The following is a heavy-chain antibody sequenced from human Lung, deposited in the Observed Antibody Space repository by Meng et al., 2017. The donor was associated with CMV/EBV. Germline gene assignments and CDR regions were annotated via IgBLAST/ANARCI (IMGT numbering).Heavy chain of an antibody. CDR1: EGTFNNYA. V-gene: IGHV1-69*10. Sequence: SVKVSCKTPEGTFNNYAVGWVRQAPGQGLEWMGGIIPILHMANYAQKLQGRVTITADRSTSTAYMELSSLRSEDTAVYYCAREFKNRRGIVGVGSGGYYGMDVWGQGTTVTVSS. D-gene: IGHD3-3*01. CDR2: IIPILHMA. J-gene: IGHJ6*02. CDR3: AREFKNRRGIVGVGSGGYYGMDV.